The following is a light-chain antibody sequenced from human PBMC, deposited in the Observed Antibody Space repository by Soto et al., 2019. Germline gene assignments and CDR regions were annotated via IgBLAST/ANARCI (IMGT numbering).Light chain of an antibody. CDR1: QSVSNN. J-gene: IGKJ3*01. V-gene: IGKV3-15*01. CDR3: QQRSNWPLT. Sequence: EIVMTQSPATLSVSPGERATLSCRASQSVSNNVAWYQQKPGQAPRVVIYAASMRATGIPARFSGRGSGTDFTLTISSLQSEDFAVYFCQQRSNWPLTIGPGTKVDIK. CDR2: AAS.